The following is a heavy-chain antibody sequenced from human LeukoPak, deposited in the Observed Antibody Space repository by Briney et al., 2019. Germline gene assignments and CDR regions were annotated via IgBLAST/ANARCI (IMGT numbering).Heavy chain of an antibody. V-gene: IGHV3-30*02. J-gene: IGHJ4*02. Sequence: GGSLRLSCAASGFTFSSYGMHWVRQAPGKGLEWVAFIRYDGSNKYYADSVKGRFTISRDNSKNTLYLQMNSLRAEDTAVYYCAKILGIAVAGDSCLDYWGQGTLVTVSS. CDR2: IRYDGSNK. CDR3: AKILGIAVAGDSCLDY. D-gene: IGHD6-19*01. CDR1: GFTFSSYG.